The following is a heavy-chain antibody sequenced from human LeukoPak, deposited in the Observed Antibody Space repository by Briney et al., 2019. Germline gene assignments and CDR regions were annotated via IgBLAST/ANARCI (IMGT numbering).Heavy chain of an antibody. CDR1: GGSISSGDYY. CDR3: ARVFVVVVAAYFDY. CDR2: IYYSGST. Sequence: SQTLSLTCTVSGGSISSGDYYWSWIRQPPGKGLEWIGYIYYSGSTYYNPSPKSRVTISVDTSKNQFSLKLSSVTAADTAVYYCARVFVVVVAAYFDYWGQGTLVTVSS. D-gene: IGHD2-15*01. V-gene: IGHV4-30-4*08. J-gene: IGHJ4*02.